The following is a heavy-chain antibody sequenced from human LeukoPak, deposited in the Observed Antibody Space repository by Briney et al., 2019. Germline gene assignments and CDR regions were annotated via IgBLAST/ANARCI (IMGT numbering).Heavy chain of an antibody. V-gene: IGHV1-24*01. J-gene: IGHJ6*03. CDR2: FDPEDGET. Sequence: ASVKVSCKVSGYTLTELSMHWVRQAPGKGLEWMGGFDPEDGETIYAQKFQGRVTMTRDTSTSTVYMELSSLRSEDTAVYYCARNYYGSGSYKSYYYYMDVWGKGTTVTVSS. CDR1: GYTLTELS. D-gene: IGHD3-10*01. CDR3: ARNYYGSGSYKSYYYYMDV.